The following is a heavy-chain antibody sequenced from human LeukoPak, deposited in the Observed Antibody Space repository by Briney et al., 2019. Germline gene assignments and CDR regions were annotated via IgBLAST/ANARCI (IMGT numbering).Heavy chain of an antibody. J-gene: IGHJ6*02. CDR1: GFTFSSYA. D-gene: IGHD2-2*01. V-gene: IGHV3-30-3*01. CDR2: ISYDGSNK. Sequence: GGSLRLSCAASGFTFSSYAMHWVRQATGKGLEWVAVISYDGSNKYYADSVKGRFTISRDNSKNTLYLQVNSLRTEDTAVYYCARDSTVKGYYYYYGMHVWGQGTTVTVSS. CDR3: ARDSTVKGYYYYYGMHV.